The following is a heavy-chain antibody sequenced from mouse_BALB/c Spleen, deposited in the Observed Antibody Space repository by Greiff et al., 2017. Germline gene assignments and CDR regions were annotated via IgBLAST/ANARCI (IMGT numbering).Heavy chain of an antibody. CDR1: GFTFSSYG. V-gene: IGHV5-6*01. CDR3: ARQIDY. Sequence: VQLKESGGDLVKPGGSLKLSCAASGFTFSSYGMSWVRQTPDKRLEWVATISSGSSYTYYPDSVKGRFTISRDNAKNTLYLQMSSLKSEDTAMYYCARQIDYWGQGTTLTVSS. CDR2: ISSGSSYT. J-gene: IGHJ2*01.